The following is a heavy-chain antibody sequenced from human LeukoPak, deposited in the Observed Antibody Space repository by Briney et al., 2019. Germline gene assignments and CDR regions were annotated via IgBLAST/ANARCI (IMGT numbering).Heavy chain of an antibody. Sequence: ASVKVSCKVSGYTLTELSMHWVRQAPGKGLEWMGGFDPEDGETIYAQKCQGRVTITADKSTSTAYMELSSLRSEDTAVYYCARLDRDAEEGFDHWGQGTLVAVSS. CDR1: GYTLTELS. CDR3: ARLDRDAEEGFDH. CDR2: FDPEDGET. J-gene: IGHJ4*02. D-gene: IGHD5-24*01. V-gene: IGHV1-24*01.